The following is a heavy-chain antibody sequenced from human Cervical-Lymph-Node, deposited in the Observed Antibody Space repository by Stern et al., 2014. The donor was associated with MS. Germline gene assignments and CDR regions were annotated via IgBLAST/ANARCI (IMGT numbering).Heavy chain of an antibody. J-gene: IGHJ6*02. V-gene: IGHV3-23*04. CDR1: GFTFSSYA. D-gene: IGHD2-2*01. CDR3: AKGGIVVVPAAMNYYYGMDV. Sequence: EVQLVETGGGLVQPGGSLRLSCAASGFTFSSYAMSWVRPAPGKGLEWVSVISGRGGSTYYADSVKGRFTISRDNSKNTLYLQMNSLRAEDTAVYYCAKGGIVVVPAAMNYYYGMDVWGQGTTVTVSS. CDR2: ISGRGGST.